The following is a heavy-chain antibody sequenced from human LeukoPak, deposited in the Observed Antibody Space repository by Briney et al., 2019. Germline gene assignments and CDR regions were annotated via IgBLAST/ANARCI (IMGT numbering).Heavy chain of an antibody. Sequence: SETLSLTCAVSSGSIFTSNWWSWVRQPPGEGLEWIGQIFHSGSTIYSPSLKSRVAISVDKSKNQFSLKLSSVTAADTAMYYCARVKRRYQVLKPLHETPSHYFDYWGQGTLVTVSS. CDR1: SGSIFTSNW. J-gene: IGHJ4*02. CDR3: ARVKRRYQVLKPLHETPSHYFDY. CDR2: IFHSGST. V-gene: IGHV4-4*02. D-gene: IGHD2-2*01.